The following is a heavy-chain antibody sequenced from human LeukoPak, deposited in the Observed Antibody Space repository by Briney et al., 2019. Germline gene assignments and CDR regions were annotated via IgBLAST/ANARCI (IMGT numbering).Heavy chain of an antibody. J-gene: IGHJ4*02. Sequence: GGSLRLSCAASGFTFSSYAMSWVRQAPGKGLEWVSAISGSGGSTYYADSVKGRFTISRDNSKNTLYLQMNSLRAEDTAVYYCAKDSPTYYYDRSGYLFDYWGQGTLVTVSS. D-gene: IGHD3-22*01. CDR3: AKDSPTYYYDRSGYLFDY. CDR1: GFTFSSYA. V-gene: IGHV3-23*01. CDR2: ISGSGGST.